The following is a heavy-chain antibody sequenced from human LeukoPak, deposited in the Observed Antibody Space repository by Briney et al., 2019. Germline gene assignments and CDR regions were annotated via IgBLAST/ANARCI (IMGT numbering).Heavy chain of an antibody. V-gene: IGHV3-23*01. D-gene: IGHD3-22*01. CDR1: GITLSNYG. CDR3: AKRGVVIRVILVGFHKEAYYFDS. Sequence: GGSLRLPCAVSGITLSNYGRSGARRPPGKGREWVEVISDSGGRANYADSVKGRFTISRDNPKNTLYLQMNSLRAEDTAVYFCAKRGVVIRVILVGFHKEAYYFDSWGQGALVTVSS. J-gene: IGHJ4*02. CDR2: ISDSGGRA.